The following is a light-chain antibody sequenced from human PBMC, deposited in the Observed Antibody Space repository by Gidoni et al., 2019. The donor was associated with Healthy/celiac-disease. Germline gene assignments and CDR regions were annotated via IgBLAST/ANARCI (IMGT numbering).Light chain of an antibody. CDR2: DAS. J-gene: IGKJ2*01. V-gene: IGKV1-5*01. CDR1: QSISSW. CDR3: QQYNSYSGT. Sequence: DSQMTQSPSTLSAAGGDRVTITCRASQSISSWLAWYQQKPGKAPKLLIYDASSWESGVPSRFSGSGSGTEFTLTISSLQPDDFATYYCQQYNSYSGTFGQGTKLEIK.